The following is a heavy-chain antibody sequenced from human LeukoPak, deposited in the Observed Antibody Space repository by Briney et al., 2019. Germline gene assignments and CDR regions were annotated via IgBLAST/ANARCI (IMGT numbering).Heavy chain of an antibody. D-gene: IGHD2-15*01. CDR3: ARGKYYCSGDSCSPPFDY. CDR2: VDHTGGT. J-gene: IGHJ4*02. CDR1: GGSLSDFY. Sequence: PSETLSLTCAVFGGSLSDFYWSWIRQTPGKGLEWIGEVDHTGGTKYNSSLKSRVTISVDTSKNQFSLKLSSVTAADTAVYYCARGKYYCSGDSCSPPFDYWGRGALVTVSS. V-gene: IGHV4-34*01.